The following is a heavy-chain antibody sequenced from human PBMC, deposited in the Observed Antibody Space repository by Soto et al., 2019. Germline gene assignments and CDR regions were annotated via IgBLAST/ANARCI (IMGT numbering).Heavy chain of an antibody. V-gene: IGHV3-30-3*01. CDR2: ISYDGSNK. D-gene: IGHD7-27*01. CDR3: ARDFVAGAEDY. J-gene: IGHJ4*02. CDR1: GFTFSSYA. Sequence: ESGGGVVQPGRSLRLSCAASGFTFSSYAMHWVRQAPGKGLEWVAVISYDGSNKYYADSVKGRFTISRDNSKNTLYLQMNSLSAEDTAVYYCARDFVAGAEDYWGQGTLVTVSS.